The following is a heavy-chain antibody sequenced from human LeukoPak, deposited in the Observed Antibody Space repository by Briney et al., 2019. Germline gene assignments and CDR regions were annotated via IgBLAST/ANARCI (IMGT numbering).Heavy chain of an antibody. J-gene: IGHJ3*02. V-gene: IGHV3-33*01. CDR3: AGGGRQQRAPAGASDI. CDR2: IWYDGSNK. Sequence: GGSLRLSCAASGFTFNNYGMHWVRQAPGKGLEWVAVIWYDGSNKYYADSVKGRFTISRDNSKNSLYLQMNSLRAEDTAVYYCAGGGRQQRAPAGASDIWGQGTMVTVSS. CDR1: GFTFNNYG. D-gene: IGHD6-13*01.